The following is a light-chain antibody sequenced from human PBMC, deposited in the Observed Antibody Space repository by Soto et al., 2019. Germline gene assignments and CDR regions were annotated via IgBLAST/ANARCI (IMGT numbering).Light chain of an antibody. J-gene: IGKJ2*01. CDR1: QSVSNNY. CDR3: QQSGRSPPYT. V-gene: IGKV3-20*01. CDR2: GSS. Sequence: EVVLTQSPGTLSLSPGERATLSCRASQSVSNNYFAWYQQKPGQAPRLLIFGSSDRATGIPDRFSGSGSGTDIPLTISRLEPEDFAVYCCQQSGRSPPYTFGQGTKLEIK.